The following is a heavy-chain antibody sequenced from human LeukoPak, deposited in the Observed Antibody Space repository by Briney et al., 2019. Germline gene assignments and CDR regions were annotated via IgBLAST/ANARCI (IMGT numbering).Heavy chain of an antibody. CDR3: ARDSGFGELYRSYYFDY. D-gene: IGHD3-10*01. V-gene: IGHV3-20*04. CDR2: INWNGGST. Sequence: GGSLRLSCAASGFTFSSYWMHWVRQAPGKGLEWVSGINWNGGSTGYADSVKGRFTISRDNAKNSLYLQMNSLRAEDTALYYCARDSGFGELYRSYYFDYWGQGTLVTVSS. J-gene: IGHJ4*02. CDR1: GFTFSSYW.